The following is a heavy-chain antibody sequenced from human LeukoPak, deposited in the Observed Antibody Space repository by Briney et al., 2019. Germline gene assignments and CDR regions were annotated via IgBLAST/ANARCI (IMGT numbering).Heavy chain of an antibody. CDR3: GRGIQSFDP. CDR2: INPKNGDT. Sequence: ASVKVSCKASGGTFSSYAISWVRQAPGQGLEWMGRINPKNGDTNYAQKFQDRVTMTRDTSMSAAYMEISRLTYDDTAVYYCGRGIQSFDPWGQGTLVTVSS. V-gene: IGHV1-2*06. CDR1: GGTFSSYA. J-gene: IGHJ5*02.